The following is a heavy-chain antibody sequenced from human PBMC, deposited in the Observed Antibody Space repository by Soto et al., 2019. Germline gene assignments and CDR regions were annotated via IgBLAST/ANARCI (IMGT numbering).Heavy chain of an antibody. V-gene: IGHV3-23*01. Sequence: GGSLRLSCAASGFTFISAWMNWVRQAPGKGLEWVSGISGSGDSTYYADSVKGRFTISRDNSKNTLYLQMNSLRAEDTAVYYCAKGVPGIAVAGTGYFQHWGQGTLVTVSS. J-gene: IGHJ1*01. D-gene: IGHD6-19*01. CDR2: ISGSGDST. CDR3: AKGVPGIAVAGTGYFQH. CDR1: GFTFISAW.